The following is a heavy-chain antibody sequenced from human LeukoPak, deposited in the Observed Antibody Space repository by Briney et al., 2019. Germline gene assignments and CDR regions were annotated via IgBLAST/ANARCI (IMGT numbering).Heavy chain of an antibody. Sequence: GGSLRLSCAASGFTFSTYGINWVRQAPGKGLVWVSYISSGSGSINYADSLKGRFTVSRDNAKNSLFLQMNSLRDEDTAVYYCARAGALLPYLYGSQGTLVTVPS. CDR2: ISSGSGSI. CDR3: ARAGALLPYLY. J-gene: IGHJ4*02. CDR1: GFTFSTYG. V-gene: IGHV3-48*02. D-gene: IGHD2-15*01.